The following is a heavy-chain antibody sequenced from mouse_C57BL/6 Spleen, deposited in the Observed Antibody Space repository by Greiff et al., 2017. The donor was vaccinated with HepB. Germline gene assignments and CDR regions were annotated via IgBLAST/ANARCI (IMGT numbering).Heavy chain of an antibody. CDR3: TTLGTTVVEDY. J-gene: IGHJ2*01. CDR2: IDPENGDT. CDR1: GFNIKDDY. D-gene: IGHD1-1*01. V-gene: IGHV14-4*01. Sequence: VHVKQSGAELVRPGASVKLSCTASGFNIKDDYMHWVKQRPEQGLEWIGWIDPENGDTEYASKFQGKATITADTSSNTAYLQLSSLTSEDTAVYYCTTLGTTVVEDYWGQGTTLTVSS.